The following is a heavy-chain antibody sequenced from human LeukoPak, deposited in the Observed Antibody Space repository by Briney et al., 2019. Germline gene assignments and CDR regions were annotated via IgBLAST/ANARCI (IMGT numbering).Heavy chain of an antibody. V-gene: IGHV4-31*03. D-gene: IGHD3-10*01. Sequence: SETLSLTCTVSGGSISSGGYYWSWIRQHPGKGLEWIGYIYYSGSTYYNPSLKSGVTISVDTSKNQFSLKLSSVTAADTAVYYCARENRAMARGDIGFDYWGQGTLVTVSS. CDR2: IYYSGST. CDR1: GGSISSGGYY. CDR3: ARENRAMARGDIGFDY. J-gene: IGHJ4*02.